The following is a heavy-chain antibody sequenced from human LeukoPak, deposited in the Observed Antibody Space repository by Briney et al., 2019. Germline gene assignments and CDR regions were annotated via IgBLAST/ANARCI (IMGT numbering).Heavy chain of an antibody. D-gene: IGHD1-1*01. Sequence: PGGSLRLSCAVSGFTFNSYPMHWVRQAPGKGLEWVAVIWYDGSNKYYPDSVKGRFTVSRDDSKNTLYLQMDSLRAEDTAVYYCATGSTGQYYYYYYMDVWGKGTTVTVSS. CDR3: ATGSTGQYYYYYYMDV. CDR1: GFTFNSYP. J-gene: IGHJ6*03. V-gene: IGHV3-33*01. CDR2: IWYDGSNK.